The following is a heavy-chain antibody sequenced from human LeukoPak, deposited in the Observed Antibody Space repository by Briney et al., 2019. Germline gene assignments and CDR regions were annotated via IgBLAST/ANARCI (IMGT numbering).Heavy chain of an antibody. Sequence: ASVKVSCKASGYTFTSYGINWVRQAPGQGLEWMGWISAYNGNTDYAQKLQGRVTMTTDTSTRTAYMELRSLRSDDTAVYYCARDKGLLRISWFDPWGQGTLVTVSS. CDR3: ARDKGLLRISWFDP. CDR2: ISAYNGNT. D-gene: IGHD3-3*01. CDR1: GYTFTSYG. J-gene: IGHJ5*02. V-gene: IGHV1-18*01.